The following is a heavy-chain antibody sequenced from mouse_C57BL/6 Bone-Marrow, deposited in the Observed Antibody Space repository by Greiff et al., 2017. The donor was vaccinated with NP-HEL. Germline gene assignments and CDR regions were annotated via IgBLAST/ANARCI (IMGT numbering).Heavy chain of an antibody. CDR3: ARRGLWSDMDY. J-gene: IGHJ4*01. V-gene: IGHV1-81*01. CDR1: GYTFTSYG. Sequence: QVQLKESGAELARPGASVKLSCKASGYTFTSYGISWVKQRTGQGLEWIGEIYPRSGNTYYNEKFKGKATLTADKSSSTAYMELRSLTSEDSAVYFCARRGLWSDMDYWGQGTSVTVSS. D-gene: IGHD1-1*02. CDR2: IYPRSGNT.